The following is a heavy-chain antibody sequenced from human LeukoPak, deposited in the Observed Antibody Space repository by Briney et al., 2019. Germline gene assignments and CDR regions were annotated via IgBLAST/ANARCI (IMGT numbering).Heavy chain of an antibody. CDR3: ARDFYTDYYHSNGDDFDY. CDR1: GFTFSSYW. D-gene: IGHD3-22*01. J-gene: IGHJ4*02. V-gene: IGHV3-7*01. Sequence: PGGSLRLSCAGSGFTFSSYWMSWVRQAPGKGLEWVANINQDGSEKYYADSVKGRFTISRDNAKNTVYLQMNSVRVEDTAVYYCARDFYTDYYHSNGDDFDYWGQGTLVTVSS. CDR2: INQDGSEK.